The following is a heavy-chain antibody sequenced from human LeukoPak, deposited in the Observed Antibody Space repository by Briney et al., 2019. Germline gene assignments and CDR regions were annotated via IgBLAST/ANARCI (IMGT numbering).Heavy chain of an antibody. CDR2: ISAYNGNT. V-gene: IGHV1-18*04. Sequence: ASVKVSCKASGYTFTSYGISWVRQAPGQGLEWMGWISAYNGNTNYAQKPQGRVTMTTDTSTSTAYMELRSLRSDDTAVYYCARTPPPPYSGYDGFMDVWGKGTTVTVSS. J-gene: IGHJ6*04. D-gene: IGHD5-12*01. CDR1: GYTFTSYG. CDR3: ARTPPPPYSGYDGFMDV.